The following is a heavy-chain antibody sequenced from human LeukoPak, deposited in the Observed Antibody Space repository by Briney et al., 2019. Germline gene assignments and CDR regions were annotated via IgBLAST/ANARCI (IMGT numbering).Heavy chain of an antibody. V-gene: IGHV3-21*01. J-gene: IGHJ4*02. Sequence: PGGSLRLSCAVSGFRINNYGMTWVRQVPGNGLEWVSTMGESGTYIHYADSVWGRFTISRDTAENSLYLQMNSLRAEDTAVYYCTRDGFAWSRDYWGQGTLVTVSS. CDR3: TRDGFAWSRDY. CDR1: GFRINNYG. CDR2: MGESGTYI. D-gene: IGHD2-8*02.